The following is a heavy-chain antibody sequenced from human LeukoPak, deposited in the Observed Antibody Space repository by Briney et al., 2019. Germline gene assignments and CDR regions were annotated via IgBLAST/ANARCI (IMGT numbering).Heavy chain of an antibody. CDR1: GFTFGSCG. V-gene: IGHV3-21*01. J-gene: IGHJ4*02. CDR2: IGPTGTDR. CDR3: ATETIGRHYDY. D-gene: IGHD1-14*01. Sequence: GGSLRLSCAASGFTFGSCGFNWVRQAPGKGLEWVSSIGPTGTDRYYADSVRGRFTISRDNAKNSMYLQMDSLRDEDTAVYYCATETIGRHYDYWGQGTLLTVSS.